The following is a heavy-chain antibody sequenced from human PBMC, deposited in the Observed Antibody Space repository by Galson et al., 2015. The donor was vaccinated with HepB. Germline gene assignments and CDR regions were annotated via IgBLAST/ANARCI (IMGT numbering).Heavy chain of an antibody. V-gene: IGHV3-11*03. Sequence: CAASGFTFSAYYMTWLRLAPGKGLEWLSHINNGSSHIIYADSLKGRFTVSRDNARNSLYLEMNRLRAEDTAVYFCARGYCSGGTCYSTPDAFDIWGPGTMVSVSS. J-gene: IGHJ3*02. CDR3: ARGYCSGGTCYSTPDAFDI. CDR2: INNGSSHI. CDR1: GFTFSAYY. D-gene: IGHD2-15*01.